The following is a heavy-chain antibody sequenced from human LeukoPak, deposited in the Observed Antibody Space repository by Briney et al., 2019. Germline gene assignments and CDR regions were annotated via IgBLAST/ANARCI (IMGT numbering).Heavy chain of an antibody. CDR1: GGTFSSYA. J-gene: IGHJ4*02. CDR2: IIPILGIA. V-gene: IGHV1-69*04. Sequence: SVKVSCKASGGTFSSYAISLVRQAPGQGLEWMGRIIPILGIANYAQKFQGRVTITADKSTSTAYMEPSSLRSEDTAVYYCARGPPWRGEVDYWGQGTLVTVSS. CDR3: ARGPPWRGEVDY. D-gene: IGHD3-16*01.